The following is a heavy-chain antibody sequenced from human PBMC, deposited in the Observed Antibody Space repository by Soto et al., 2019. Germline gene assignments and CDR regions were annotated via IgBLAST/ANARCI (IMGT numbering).Heavy chain of an antibody. V-gene: IGHV4-4*02. J-gene: IGHJ4*02. CDR3: TKDGSGHPYYSDN. Sequence: SETLSLTCAVSGGSISSNNWWSWVRQAPGKGLEWIGEIYHSGRTSYNPSLRSRVTMAVDKSKNQFSLIVTSVTAADTAVYYCTKDGSGHPYYSDNWGPGTLVTVSS. CDR2: IYHSGRT. D-gene: IGHD3-3*01. CDR1: GGSISSNNW.